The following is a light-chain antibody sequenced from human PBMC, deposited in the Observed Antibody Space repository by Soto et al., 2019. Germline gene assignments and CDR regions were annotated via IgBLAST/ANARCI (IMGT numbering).Light chain of an antibody. Sequence: QSVLTQPPSVFWAPGQKVTIFRSGSSSNIGNNYVFWYQELPGTSPKLLICDNDKRPSGIPDRFSGSKFGTSATLGITGLQTGDEADYYCATWDSSLSAGVFGGGTKLTVL. CDR1: SSNIGNNY. J-gene: IGLJ2*01. V-gene: IGLV1-51*01. CDR2: DND. CDR3: ATWDSSLSAGV.